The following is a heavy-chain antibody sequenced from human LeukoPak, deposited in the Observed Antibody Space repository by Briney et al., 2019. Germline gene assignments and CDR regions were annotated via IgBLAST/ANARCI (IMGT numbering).Heavy chain of an antibody. CDR3: ARVGIYGDYGRYFDY. Sequence: GGSLRLSCAASGFTFNKFSFNWVRQVPGKGLEWVSGINWNGGSIGYADSVKGRFTISRDNAKNSLYLQMNSLRAEDTALYYCARVGIYGDYGRYFDYWGQGTLVTVSS. J-gene: IGHJ4*02. CDR1: GFTFNKFS. CDR2: INWNGGSI. D-gene: IGHD4-17*01. V-gene: IGHV3-20*04.